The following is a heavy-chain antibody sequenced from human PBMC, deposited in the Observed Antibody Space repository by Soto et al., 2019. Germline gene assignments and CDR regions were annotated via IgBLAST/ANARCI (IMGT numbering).Heavy chain of an antibody. CDR1: GDSISAYS. D-gene: IGHD5-12*01. Sequence: QVQLQVSGPGLVKPSETLSLTCTVSGDSISAYSWSWVRQPPGKGLEWIGNIHYNGNTKYSPSLKSRVTMSVYTSNNHFSLRLISVTAAYTAIYFCAREGNLGRWLQPLDFWGQGTLVTVSS. V-gene: IGHV4-59*01. CDR2: IHYNGNT. J-gene: IGHJ4*02. CDR3: AREGNLGRWLQPLDF.